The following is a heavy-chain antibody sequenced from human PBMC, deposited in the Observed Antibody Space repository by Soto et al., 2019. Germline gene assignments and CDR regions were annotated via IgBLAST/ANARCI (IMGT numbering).Heavy chain of an antibody. D-gene: IGHD4-4*01. CDR2: ISAYNGNT. Sequence: ASVKVSCKASGYTFTSYGISWVRQAPGQGLEWMGWISAYNGNTNYAQKLQGRVTMTTDTSTSTAYMELRSLRSDDTAVYYCARDDYSSPEPTIDYWGQGTLVTVSS. J-gene: IGHJ4*02. V-gene: IGHV1-18*01. CDR3: ARDDYSSPEPTIDY. CDR1: GYTFTSYG.